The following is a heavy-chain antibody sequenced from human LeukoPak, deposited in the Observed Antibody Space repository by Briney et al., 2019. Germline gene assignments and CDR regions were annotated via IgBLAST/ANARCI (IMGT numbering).Heavy chain of an antibody. D-gene: IGHD1-7*01. CDR3: ARHIVTGTSSFYAFDL. Sequence: GESLKISCKGSGYSFTDYRIGWVRQMAGEGLEWMGITYPRDSDTRYSPSFQGQVTISADRSISTAYLQWSSLKASDTAIYYCARHIVTGTSSFYAFDLWGQGTMVTVSS. CDR1: GYSFTDYR. CDR2: TYPRDSDT. V-gene: IGHV5-51*01. J-gene: IGHJ3*01.